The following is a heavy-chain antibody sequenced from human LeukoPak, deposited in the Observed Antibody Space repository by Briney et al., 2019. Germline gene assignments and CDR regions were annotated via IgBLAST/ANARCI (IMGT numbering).Heavy chain of an antibody. CDR3: ARGGGYCSSTSCYYYYGMDV. CDR2: MNPNSGNT. Sequence: ASVKVSCKASGYTFTSYDINWVRQATGQGLEWMGWMNPNSGNTGYAQKFQGRVTMTRNTSIRTAYMELSSLRSEDTAVYYCARGGGYCSSTSCYYYYGMDVWGQGTTVTVSS. D-gene: IGHD2-2*01. CDR1: GYTFTSYD. V-gene: IGHV1-8*01. J-gene: IGHJ6*02.